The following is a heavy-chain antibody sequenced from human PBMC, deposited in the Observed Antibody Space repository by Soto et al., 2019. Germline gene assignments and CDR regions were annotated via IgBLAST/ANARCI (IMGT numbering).Heavy chain of an antibody. Sequence: PSHTLSLTCSFYGGSSIDISYCWGWIRQRVSNGLQWIGCMFYSQATYYNPSLKNRVTLSVDTSNNECSLKLVSVTAPDTAVYDCARHKSGSDWLDPWGQGALVTVFS. J-gene: IGHJ5*02. V-gene: IGHV4-39*01. CDR2: MFYSQAT. D-gene: IGHD2-15*01. CDR3: ARHKSGSDWLDP. CDR1: GGSSIDISYC.